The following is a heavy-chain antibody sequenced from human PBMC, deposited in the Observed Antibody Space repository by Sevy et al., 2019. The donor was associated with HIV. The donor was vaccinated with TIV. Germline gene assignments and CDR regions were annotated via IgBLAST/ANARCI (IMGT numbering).Heavy chain of an antibody. CDR2: INQDGSEK. J-gene: IGHJ6*02. CDR3: ARDGVAYDFSFDYGMDV. CDR1: GFTLSSYW. V-gene: IGHV3-7*01. Sequence: GGSLRLSCAASGFTLSSYWMSWVRQAPGKGLEWVANINQDGSEKYYVDSVKGRFTISRDNAKNSLYLQMNSLRAEDTAVYYCARDGVAYDFSFDYGMDVWGQGTTVTVSS. D-gene: IGHD3-3*01.